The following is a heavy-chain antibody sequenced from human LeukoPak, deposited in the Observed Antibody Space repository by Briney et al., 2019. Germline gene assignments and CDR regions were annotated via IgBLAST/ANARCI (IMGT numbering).Heavy chain of an antibody. CDR2: INPNSGGT. D-gene: IGHD2/OR15-2a*01. CDR1: GYTFTGYH. V-gene: IGHV1-2*02. CDR3: ARDAFLEYYFDY. J-gene: IGHJ4*02. Sequence: ASVKVSCKASGYTFTGYHMHWVRQAPGQGLEWMGWINPNSGGTNYAQKFQGRVTMTRDTSITTAYMELSRLRSDDTAVYYCARDAFLEYYFDYWGQGTLVTVSS.